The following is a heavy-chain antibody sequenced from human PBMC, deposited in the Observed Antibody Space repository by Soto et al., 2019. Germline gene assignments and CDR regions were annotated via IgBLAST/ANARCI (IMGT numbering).Heavy chain of an antibody. D-gene: IGHD7-27*01. Sequence: QVQLVQSGAEVKKPGASVKVYCKASGYTFTSYGISWVRQAPGQGLEWMGWISAYNGNTNYAQKLQGRVTMTTDTSTSTAYMELRSLRSDDTAVYYCVRQKLGQGMGGGTRGNYWGQGTLVTVSS. V-gene: IGHV1-18*01. J-gene: IGHJ4*02. CDR2: ISAYNGNT. CDR3: VRQKLGQGMGGGTRGNY. CDR1: GYTFTSYG.